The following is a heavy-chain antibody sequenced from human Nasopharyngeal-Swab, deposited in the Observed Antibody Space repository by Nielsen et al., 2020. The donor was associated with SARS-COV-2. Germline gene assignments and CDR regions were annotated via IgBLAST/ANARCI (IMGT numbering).Heavy chain of an antibody. CDR2: IGWSGGSI. J-gene: IGHJ4*02. CDR3: AKDRGGSAWALDY. Sequence: GESLKISCAASGFSFGDYIMHWVRQAPAKGLECVALIGWSGGSIFYADSVKGRFTISRDNSKNSLYLEMNSLTTEDTAFYYCAKDRGGSAWALDYWGQGTLVTVSS. V-gene: IGHV3-43*01. CDR1: GFSFGDYI. D-gene: IGHD6-19*01.